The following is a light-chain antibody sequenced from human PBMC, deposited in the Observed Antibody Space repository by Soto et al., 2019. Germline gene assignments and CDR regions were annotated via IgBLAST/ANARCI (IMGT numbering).Light chain of an antibody. J-gene: IGLJ3*02. V-gene: IGLV6-57*01. CDR3: QSYDRPNHWV. CDR2: EDN. Sequence: NFMLTQPHSVSESPGKTVTISCTRSSGSIANNYVQWYQQRPGSSPTTVIYEDNRRPSEVPDRFSGSIDSSSNSALLAISGLKTEDEADYYCQSYDRPNHWVFGGGTKLTVL. CDR1: SGSIANNY.